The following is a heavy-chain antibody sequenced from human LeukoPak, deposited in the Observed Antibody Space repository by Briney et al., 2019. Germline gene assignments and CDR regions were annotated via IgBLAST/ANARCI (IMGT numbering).Heavy chain of an antibody. CDR2: IYHSGST. CDR3: ARGYFSSWYMNWFDP. CDR1: GYSINSGYY. Sequence: PSETLSLTCTVSGYSINSGYYWGWIRQPPGKGLGWIAIIYHSGSTYYNPSLKSRVTISVDTSKNQFSLNLSSVTAADTAVYYWARGYFSSWYMNWFDPWGQGTLVTVSS. V-gene: IGHV4-38-2*02. J-gene: IGHJ5*02. D-gene: IGHD6-13*01.